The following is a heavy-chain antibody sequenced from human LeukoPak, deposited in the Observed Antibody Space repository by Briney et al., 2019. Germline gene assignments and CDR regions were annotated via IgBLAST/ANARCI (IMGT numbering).Heavy chain of an antibody. V-gene: IGHV3-53*01. CDR1: GFTVSSNY. J-gene: IGHJ4*02. CDR3: AKTSRVNSAYDSPFDY. CDR2: IYSGGST. D-gene: IGHD5-12*01. Sequence: GGSLRLSCAASGFTVSSNYMSWVRQAPGKGLEWLSVIYSGGSTYYADSVKGRFTISRDNSKNTLHLQMNSLRAEDTAIYYCAKTSRVNSAYDSPFDYWGQGTLVTVSS.